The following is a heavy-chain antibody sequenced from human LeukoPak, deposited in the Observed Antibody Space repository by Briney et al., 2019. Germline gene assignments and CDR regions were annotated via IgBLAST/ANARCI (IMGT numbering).Heavy chain of an antibody. Sequence: GGSLRLSCAASGFTFSNSGMHWVRQAPGKGLEWVAVISYDGSNKQYVDTVKGRFTISRDNSKNTLYLQMNSLRAEDTAVYYCAKDVAAVGTIPDYWGQGTLVTVSS. CDR1: GFTFSNSG. D-gene: IGHD6-13*01. J-gene: IGHJ4*02. CDR3: AKDVAAVGTIPDY. CDR2: ISYDGSNK. V-gene: IGHV3-30*18.